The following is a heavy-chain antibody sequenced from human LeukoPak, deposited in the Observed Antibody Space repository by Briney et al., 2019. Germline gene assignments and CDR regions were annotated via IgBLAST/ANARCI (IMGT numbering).Heavy chain of an antibody. CDR2: ISAYNGNT. CDR3: ARAPPYYDYIWGSYHGR. D-gene: IGHD3-16*02. CDR1: GYTFTSYG. Sequence: ASVKVSCKASGYTFTSYGISWVRQAPGQGLEWMGWISAYNGNTNYAQKLQGRVTMTTDTSTSTAYMELRSLRSDDTAVYYCARAPPYYDYIWGSYHGRWGQGTLVTVSS. J-gene: IGHJ4*02. V-gene: IGHV1-18*01.